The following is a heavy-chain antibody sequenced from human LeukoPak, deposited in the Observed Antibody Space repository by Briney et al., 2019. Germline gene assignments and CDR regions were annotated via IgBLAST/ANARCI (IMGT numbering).Heavy chain of an antibody. V-gene: IGHV1-2*02. CDR1: GYSFADYY. D-gene: IGHD3-22*01. Sequence: ASVKVSCKASGYSFADYYMHWVRQAPGQGLEWMGWIKPNSGGTRSAQKFQGRVTMTRDTSISTAYMELSRLRSDDTAVYYCAREYYYDSSGYNLDAFDIWGQGTMVTVSS. CDR3: AREYYYDSSGYNLDAFDI. CDR2: IKPNSGGT. J-gene: IGHJ3*02.